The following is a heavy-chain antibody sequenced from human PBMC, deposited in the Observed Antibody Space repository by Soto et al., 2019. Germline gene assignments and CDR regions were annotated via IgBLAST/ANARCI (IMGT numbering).Heavy chain of an antibody. Sequence: EVEILESGGGLVQPGGSLRLSCTVSGFTFSNYAFTWARQAPGKGLEWVSTIGTSASDTNYADSVKGRFTTFRDNSKNTLFLQMNSLRAEDTAVYYCTKRGANWGSLEDWGQGTLVTVSS. D-gene: IGHD7-27*01. CDR1: GFTFSNYA. J-gene: IGHJ4*02. CDR3: TKRGANWGSLED. CDR2: IGTSASDT. V-gene: IGHV3-23*01.